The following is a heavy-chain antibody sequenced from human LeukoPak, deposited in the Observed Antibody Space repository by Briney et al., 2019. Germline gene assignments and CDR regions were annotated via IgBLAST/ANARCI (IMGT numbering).Heavy chain of an antibody. J-gene: IGHJ6*03. CDR2: IRYDGSNK. D-gene: IGHD6-19*01. CDR3: AKTAVAGTNYYYMDV. CDR1: GFTFSSYG. V-gene: IGHV3-30*02. Sequence: PGRSLRLSCAASGFTFSSYGMHWVRQAPGKGLEWVAFIRYDGSNKYYADSVKGRFTISRDNSKNTLYLQMNSLRAEDTAVYYCAKTAVAGTNYYYMDVWGKGTTVTVSS.